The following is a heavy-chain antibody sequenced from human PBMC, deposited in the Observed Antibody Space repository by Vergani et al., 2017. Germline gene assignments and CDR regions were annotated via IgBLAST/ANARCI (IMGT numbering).Heavy chain of an antibody. J-gene: IGHJ4*02. D-gene: IGHD5-12*01. Sequence: QVQLQESGPGLVKPSQTLSLTCTVSGGSISSGSYYWSWIRQPAGKGLEWIGRIYTSGRTNYNPSLKSRVTISVDTAKNQFSLKLSSVTAADTAVYYCASEGPIVATRKGLWYGTYDYWGQGTLVTVSS. V-gene: IGHV4-61*02. CDR1: GGSISSGSYY. CDR3: ASEGPIVATRKGLWYGTYDY. CDR2: IYTSGRT.